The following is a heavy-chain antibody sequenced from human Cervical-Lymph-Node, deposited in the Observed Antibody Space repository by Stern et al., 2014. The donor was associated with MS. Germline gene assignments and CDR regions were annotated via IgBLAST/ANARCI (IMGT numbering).Heavy chain of an antibody. D-gene: IGHD6-19*01. V-gene: IGHV1-18*01. J-gene: IGHJ3*02. CDR1: GYSFTSYG. CDR3: ARDSEQWLVQSALDI. CDR2: ISGYIDDN. Sequence: QVQLVQSGAEVKKPGASVKVSCQASGYSFTSYGISWVRQAPGQGLEWMGWISGYIDDNEYAQKFQGRVTMTTDTSTSTAYMELRRLRSDDTAVYYCARDSEQWLVQSALDIWGQGTTVTVSS.